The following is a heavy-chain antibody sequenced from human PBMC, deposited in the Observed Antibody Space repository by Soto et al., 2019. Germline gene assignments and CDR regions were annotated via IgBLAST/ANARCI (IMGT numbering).Heavy chain of an antibody. D-gene: IGHD3-3*01. J-gene: IGHJ4*02. CDR3: AKDLNYDFWSGSFDY. CDR1: GFTFSSYA. Sequence: EVQLLESGGGLVQPGGSLRLSCAATGFTFSSYAMSWVRQAPGKGLEWVSAISGSGGSTYYADSVKGRFTISRDNSKNTLYLQMNSLRAEDTAVYYCAKDLNYDFWSGSFDYWGQGTLVTVSS. V-gene: IGHV3-23*01. CDR2: ISGSGGST.